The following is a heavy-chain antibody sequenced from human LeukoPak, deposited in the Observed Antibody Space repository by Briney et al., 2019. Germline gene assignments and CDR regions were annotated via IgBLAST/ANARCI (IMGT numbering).Heavy chain of an antibody. CDR2: IYPGDSDT. V-gene: IGHV5-51*01. D-gene: IGHD1-26*01. J-gene: IGHJ3*02. CDR1: GSSFTSYW. Sequence: GXSLQISCKGSGSSFTSYWIGLVRQLPGKGLEWMGIIYPGDSDTRYSPSFQGQVTISADKSRRTACLKWSSLKASDTAMYYCARHEVGATTGNAFDIWGQGTMVTVSS. CDR3: ARHEVGATTGNAFDI.